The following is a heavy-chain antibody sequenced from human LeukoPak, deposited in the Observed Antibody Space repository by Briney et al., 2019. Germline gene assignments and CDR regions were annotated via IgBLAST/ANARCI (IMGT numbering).Heavy chain of an antibody. J-gene: IGHJ1*01. D-gene: IGHD3-22*01. V-gene: IGHV1-18*01. CDR1: GYTFTSYD. Sequence: ASVKVSCKASGYTFTSYDISWVRQAPGQGLEWMGWISAYNGNTNYAQKLQGRVTMTTDTSTSTAYMELRSLRSDDTAVYYCATPGDYYDSSGYYYFQHWGQGTLVTVSS. CDR2: ISAYNGNT. CDR3: ATPGDYYDSSGYYYFQH.